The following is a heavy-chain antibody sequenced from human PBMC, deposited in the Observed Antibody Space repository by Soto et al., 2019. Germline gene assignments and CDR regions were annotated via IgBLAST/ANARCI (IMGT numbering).Heavy chain of an antibody. Sequence: QSGGSLRLSCAASGFTFSSYEMNWVRQAPGKGLEWVSYISSSGSTIYYADSVKGRFTISRDNAKNSLYLQMNSLRAEDTAVYYCARDLSSIAAFDYWGQGTLVTVSS. J-gene: IGHJ4*02. D-gene: IGHD6-6*01. CDR2: ISSSGSTI. CDR3: ARDLSSIAAFDY. V-gene: IGHV3-48*03. CDR1: GFTFSSYE.